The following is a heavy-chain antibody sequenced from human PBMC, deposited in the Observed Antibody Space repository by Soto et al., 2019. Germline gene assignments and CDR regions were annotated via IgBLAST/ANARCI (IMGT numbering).Heavy chain of an antibody. CDR2: IRSKAYGGTT. CDR1: GFTFGDYA. CDR3: TRGRSIGHTYYYYYMDV. V-gene: IGHV3-49*03. Sequence: GGSLRLSCTTSGFTFGDYAMSWFRQAPGKGLEWVGFIRSKAYGGTTEYAASVKGRITISRDDSKSIAYLQMNSLKTEDTAVYYCTRGRSIGHTYYYYYMDVWGKGTTVTVSS. D-gene: IGHD3-3*02. J-gene: IGHJ6*03.